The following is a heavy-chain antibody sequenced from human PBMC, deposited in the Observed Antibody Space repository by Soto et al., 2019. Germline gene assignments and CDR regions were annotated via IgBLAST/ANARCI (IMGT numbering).Heavy chain of an antibody. CDR3: ARGLYLQYYYYYMDV. D-gene: IGHD1-26*01. J-gene: IGHJ6*03. Sequence: PSETLSLTCAVYGGSFSGYYWSWIRQPPGKGLEWIGEINHSGSTNYNPSLKSRVTISVDTSKNQFSLKLSSVTAADTAVYYCARGLYLQYYYYYMDVWGKGTTVTVSS. V-gene: IGHV4-34*01. CDR1: GGSFSGYY. CDR2: INHSGST.